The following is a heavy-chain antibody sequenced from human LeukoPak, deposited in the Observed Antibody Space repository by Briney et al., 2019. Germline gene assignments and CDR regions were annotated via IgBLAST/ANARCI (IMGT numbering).Heavy chain of an antibody. CDR3: ARSRDYGPHYCDN. CDR1: GGSISSYY. CDR2: IYYSGST. D-gene: IGHD4-17*01. V-gene: IGHV4-59*01. J-gene: IGHJ4*02. Sequence: SETLSLTCTVSGGSISSYYWSWIRQPPGKGLEWIGYIYYSGSTNYNPSLKSRVTISVDTSKNQFSLKLSSVTAADTAVYYCARSRDYGPHYCDNWGQGTLVTVSS.